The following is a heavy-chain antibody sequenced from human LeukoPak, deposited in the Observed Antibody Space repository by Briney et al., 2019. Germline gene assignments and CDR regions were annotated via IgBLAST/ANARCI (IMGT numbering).Heavy chain of an antibody. CDR1: GFTLSNYA. V-gene: IGHV3-23*01. Sequence: GGALRLSCATSGFTLSNYAMDWGPQAPGEGLVWVSAVTGPGATTYSADSVKGRFLTSREDSKTTVYLQMNSLRAEDTAIYYCAKGAEIDLWGQGTLVTVSS. CDR2: VTGPGATT. D-gene: IGHD3-16*01. CDR3: AKGAEIDL. J-gene: IGHJ5*02.